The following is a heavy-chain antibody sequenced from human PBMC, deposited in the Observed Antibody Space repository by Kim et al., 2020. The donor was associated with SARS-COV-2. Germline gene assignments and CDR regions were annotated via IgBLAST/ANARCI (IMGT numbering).Heavy chain of an antibody. CDR3: ARDPSYALSV. CDR2: IYSHGSAT. Sequence: GGSLRLSCAASGFSFSSSWMHWVRQAPGKGLVWVSRIYSHGSATTYADSVKGRFTISRDNAKNTLYLQMNSLRAEDTAVYFCARDPSYALSVWSHGTTVT. D-gene: IGHD4-17*01. V-gene: IGHV3-74*01. J-gene: IGHJ6*02. CDR1: GFSFSSSW.